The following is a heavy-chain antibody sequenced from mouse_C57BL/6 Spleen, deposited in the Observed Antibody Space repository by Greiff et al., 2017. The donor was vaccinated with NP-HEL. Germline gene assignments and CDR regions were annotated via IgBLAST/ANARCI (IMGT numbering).Heavy chain of an antibody. CDR3: ARRSSYAMDY. CDR1: GFTFSDYG. CDR2: ISSGSSTI. J-gene: IGHJ4*01. Sequence: EVKLVESGGGLVKPGGSLKLSCAASGFTFSDYGMHWVRQTPEKGLEWVAYISSGSSTIYYADTVKGRFTISRDNAKNTLFLQMTSLRSEDTAMDYCARRSSYAMDYWGQGTSVTVSS. V-gene: IGHV5-17*01.